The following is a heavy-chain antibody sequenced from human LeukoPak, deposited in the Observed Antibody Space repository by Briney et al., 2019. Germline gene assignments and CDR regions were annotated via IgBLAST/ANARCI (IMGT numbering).Heavy chain of an antibody. CDR3: ARGDVVVVVAATQLYYYYMDV. Sequence: ASVKVSCKASGYTFTGYYMHWVRQAPGQGLEWMGWINPNSGGTNYAQKFQGRVTMTRDTSISTAYMGLSRLRSDDTAVYYCARGDVVVVVAATQLYYYYMDVWGKGTTVTVSS. CDR2: INPNSGGT. D-gene: IGHD2-15*01. J-gene: IGHJ6*03. V-gene: IGHV1-2*02. CDR1: GYTFTGYY.